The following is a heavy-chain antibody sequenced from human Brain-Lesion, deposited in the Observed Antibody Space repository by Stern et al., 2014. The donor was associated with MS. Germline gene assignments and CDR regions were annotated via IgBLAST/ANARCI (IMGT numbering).Heavy chain of an antibody. V-gene: IGHV4-39*02. Sequence: QVQLVESGPGLVKPSETLSLTCTVAGGSVSSTSYAWAWIRQPPGKGLEWIGTIYYSGNTYYSPSLKSRLTLSLDTSQNPVSPPLGSVTAADTAVYYCAGEEDIRYCSGGSCTGNWFDPWGQGTLVTVSS. CDR1: GGSVSSTSYA. D-gene: IGHD2-15*01. CDR2: IYYSGNT. CDR3: AGEEDIRYCSGGSCTGNWFDP. J-gene: IGHJ5*02.